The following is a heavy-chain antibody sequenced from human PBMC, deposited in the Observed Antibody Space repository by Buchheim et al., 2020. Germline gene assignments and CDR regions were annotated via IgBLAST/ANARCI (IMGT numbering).Heavy chain of an antibody. Sequence: QVQLVQSGAEVKKPGSSVKVSCKTSGGTFSSYAISWVRQAPGQGLEWMGGIIPILGTANYAQKFQGRVTITAEVSTSTAYIELSSLRSEDTAVYYCASILAVAGTPLGYYGKDVWGQGTT. CDR1: GGTFSSYA. CDR3: ASILAVAGTPLGYYGKDV. D-gene: IGHD6-19*01. CDR2: IIPILGTA. J-gene: IGHJ6*02. V-gene: IGHV1-69*01.